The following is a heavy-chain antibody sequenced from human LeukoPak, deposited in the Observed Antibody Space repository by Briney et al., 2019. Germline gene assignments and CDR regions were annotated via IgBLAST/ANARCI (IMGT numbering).Heavy chain of an antibody. CDR3: AKDTYYYDSSPGGY. CDR2: ISGGGGST. V-gene: IGHV3-23*01. D-gene: IGHD3-22*01. J-gene: IGHJ4*02. Sequence: GGSLRLSCAASGFTFSSYAMSWVRQAPGKGLEWVSAISGGGGSTYYADSVKGRFTISRDNSKNTLYLQMNSLRAEDTAVYYCAKDTYYYDSSPGGYWGQGTLVTVSS. CDR1: GFTFSSYA.